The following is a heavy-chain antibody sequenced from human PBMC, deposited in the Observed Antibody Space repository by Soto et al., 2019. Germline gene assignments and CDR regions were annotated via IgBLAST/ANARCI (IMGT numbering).Heavy chain of an antibody. CDR3: ARNLTTTLRGNWFDP. V-gene: IGHV3-11*01. D-gene: IGHD3-22*01. Sequence: SLRLSCAASGFTFSDYYMSWIRQAPGKGPEWVSYISSSGSTIYYADSVKGRFTISRDNAKNSLYLQMNSLRAEDTAVYYCARNLTTTLRGNWFDPWGQGTLVTVSS. J-gene: IGHJ5*02. CDR1: GFTFSDYY. CDR2: ISSSGSTI.